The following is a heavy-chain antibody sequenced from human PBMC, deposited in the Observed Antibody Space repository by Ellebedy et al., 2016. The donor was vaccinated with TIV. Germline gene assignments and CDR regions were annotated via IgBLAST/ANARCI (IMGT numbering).Heavy chain of an antibody. J-gene: IGHJ4*02. CDR1: GYTLTGYY. CDR2: IIPIFGTA. CDR3: ARDRNYYGSGSYYYFDY. V-gene: IGHV1-69*13. Sequence: SVKVSXKASGYTLTGYYMHWVRQAPGQGLEWMGGIIPIFGTANYAQKFQGRVTITADESTSTAYMELSSLRSEDTAVYYCARDRNYYGSGSYYYFDYWGQGTLVTVSS. D-gene: IGHD3-10*01.